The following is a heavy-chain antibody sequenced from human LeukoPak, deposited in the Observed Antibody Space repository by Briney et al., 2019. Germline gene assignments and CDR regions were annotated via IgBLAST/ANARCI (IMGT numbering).Heavy chain of an antibody. CDR1: GDSVSSNSAA. Sequence: QSQTLSLTRAISGDSVSSNSAAWNWIRQSPSRGLEWLGRTYYRSKWYNDYAVSVKSRITINPDTSKNQFSLQLNSVTPEDTAVYYCAREGRDVLRYFDWLFSRWFDPWGQGTLVTVSS. D-gene: IGHD3-9*01. V-gene: IGHV6-1*01. CDR3: AREGRDVLRYFDWLFSRWFDP. CDR2: TYYRSKWYN. J-gene: IGHJ5*02.